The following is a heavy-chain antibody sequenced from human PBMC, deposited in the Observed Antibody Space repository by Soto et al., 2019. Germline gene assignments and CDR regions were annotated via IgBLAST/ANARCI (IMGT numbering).Heavy chain of an antibody. D-gene: IGHD2-2*01. J-gene: IGHJ5*02. V-gene: IGHV3-23*01. CDR1: GFTFSSYA. CDR2: ISGSGGST. Sequence: PGGSLRLSCAASGFTFSSYAMSWVRQAPGKGLEWVSAISGSGGSTYYADSVKGRFTISRDNSKNTLYLQMNSLRAEDTAVYYCAKAPPYCSSTSCYERFDPWGQGTLVAVSS. CDR3: AKAPPYCSSTSCYERFDP.